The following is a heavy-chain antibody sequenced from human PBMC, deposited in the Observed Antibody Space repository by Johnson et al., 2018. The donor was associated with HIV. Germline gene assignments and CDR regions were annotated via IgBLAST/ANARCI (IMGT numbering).Heavy chain of an antibody. CDR2: ISYDGSNK. CDR1: AFTFSNYA. Sequence: QVQLVESGGGVVQPGRSLRLACAASAFTFSNYAMHWVRQAPGKGLEWVAVISYDGSNKYYADSVKGRFTISRDNAKNSLYLQVNSLRAEDMTVYYCARAGSSSSGPRAFDIWGQGTMVTVSS. D-gene: IGHD6-6*01. V-gene: IGHV3-30*04. J-gene: IGHJ3*02. CDR3: ARAGSSSSGPRAFDI.